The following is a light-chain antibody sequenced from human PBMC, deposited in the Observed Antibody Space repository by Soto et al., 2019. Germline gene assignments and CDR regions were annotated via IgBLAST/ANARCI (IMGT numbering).Light chain of an antibody. CDR3: QQYGDSPRFT. CDR1: QSISGKY. Sequence: EIVLTQSPGTLSLSPGERATLACRASQSISGKYLAWYQQKPGQAPSLLIYGASSRATGIPDRFSDSGSGTDFTLTISRLEPEDFAVYYCQQYGDSPRFTFGPGTKVDIK. V-gene: IGKV3-20*01. J-gene: IGKJ3*01. CDR2: GAS.